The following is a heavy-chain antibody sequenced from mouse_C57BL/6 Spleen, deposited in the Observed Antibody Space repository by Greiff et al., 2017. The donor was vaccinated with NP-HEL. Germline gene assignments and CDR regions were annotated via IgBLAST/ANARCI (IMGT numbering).Heavy chain of an antibody. CDR1: GYTFTDYY. Sequence: EVQLQQSGPELVKPGASVKISCKASGYTFTDYYMNWVKQSHGKSLEWIGDINPNNGGTSYNQKFKGKATLTVDKSSSTAYMELRSLTSEDSAVYYCARSELTGTRGAFAYWGQGTLVTVSA. J-gene: IGHJ3*01. V-gene: IGHV1-26*01. CDR2: INPNNGGT. CDR3: ARSELTGTRGAFAY. D-gene: IGHD4-1*01.